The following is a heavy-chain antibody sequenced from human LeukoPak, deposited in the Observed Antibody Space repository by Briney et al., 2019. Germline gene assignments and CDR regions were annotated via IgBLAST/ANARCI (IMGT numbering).Heavy chain of an antibody. D-gene: IGHD3-22*01. J-gene: IGHJ3*02. CDR2: IYYSGST. CDR1: GGSISSSSYY. V-gene: IGHV4-39*01. CDR3: ARPGYYDSSGFYAFDI. Sequence: NPSKTLSLTCTVSGGSISSSSYYWGWIRQPPGKGLEWIGSIYYSGSTYYNPSLKSRVTISVDTSKNQFSLKLSSVTAADTAVYYCARPGYYDSSGFYAFDIWGQGTMVTVSS.